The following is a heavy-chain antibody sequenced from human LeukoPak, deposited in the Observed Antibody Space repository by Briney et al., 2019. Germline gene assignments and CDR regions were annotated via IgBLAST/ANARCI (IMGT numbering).Heavy chain of an antibody. V-gene: IGHV1-46*01. D-gene: IGHD2-2*01. CDR1: GYTFTSYY. CDR2: INPSGGST. Sequence: GASVKVSCKASGYTFTSYYMHWVRQAPGQGLEWMGIINPSGGSTTYAQKFQGRVTMTTDTSTSTAYMELRSLRSDDTAVYYCASQGYCSSTSCQYYYYYGMDVWGQGTTVTVSS. J-gene: IGHJ6*02. CDR3: ASQGYCSSTSCQYYYYYGMDV.